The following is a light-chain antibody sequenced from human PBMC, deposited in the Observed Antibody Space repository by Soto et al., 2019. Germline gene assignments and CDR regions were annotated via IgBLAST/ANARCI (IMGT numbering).Light chain of an antibody. CDR1: SGHSNYA. Sequence: QPVLTQSPSASASLGASVKLTCTLSSGHSNYAIAWHQQQSEKDPRYLMKLNSDGSHSKGAGIPDRFSGSSSGAERYLTISSLQSEDEADYYCQTWGSGIVVFGGGTKLTVL. CDR2: LNSDGSH. V-gene: IGLV4-69*01. J-gene: IGLJ2*01. CDR3: QTWGSGIVV.